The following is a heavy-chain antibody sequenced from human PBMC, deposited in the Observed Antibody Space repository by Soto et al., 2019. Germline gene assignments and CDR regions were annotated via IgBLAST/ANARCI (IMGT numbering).Heavy chain of an antibody. Sequence: PGGSLRLSCTASGFNFANYDMNWVRQAPGRGLEWVSSITVSGGRIHYAGSVMGRFIISRDDAQNTVDLQMTYLRPEDSAMYFCAKGSSSWYFSLDSWGQGTPVTVSS. CDR2: ITVSGGRI. D-gene: IGHD6-13*01. CDR1: GFNFANYD. V-gene: IGHV3-23*01. CDR3: AKGSSSWYFSLDS. J-gene: IGHJ4*02.